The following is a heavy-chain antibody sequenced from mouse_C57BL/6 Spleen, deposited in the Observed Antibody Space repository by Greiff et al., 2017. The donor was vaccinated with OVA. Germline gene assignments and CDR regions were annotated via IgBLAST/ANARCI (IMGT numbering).Heavy chain of an antibody. CDR1: GYTFTSYG. CDR2: IYPRSGNT. Sequence: QVQLKESGAELARPGASVKLSCKASGYTFTSYGISWVKQRTGQGLEWIGEIYPRSGNTYYNEKFKGKATLTADKSSSTAYMELRSLTSEDSAVYFCGYYGSSSQFDYWGQGTTLTVSS. CDR3: GYYGSSSQFDY. D-gene: IGHD1-1*01. J-gene: IGHJ2*01. V-gene: IGHV1-81*01.